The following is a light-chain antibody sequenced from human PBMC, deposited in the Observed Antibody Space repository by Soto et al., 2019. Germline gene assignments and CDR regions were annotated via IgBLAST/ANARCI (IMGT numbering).Light chain of an antibody. CDR2: DAS. CDR3: QQRSNWPPL. CDR1: QSVSSY. J-gene: IGKJ4*01. V-gene: IGKV3-11*01. Sequence: EIVLTQSPATLSLSPGERATLSCRASQSVSSYLAWYQQKPGQAPRLLIYDASNRATGIPARFSGSGSGTDFTLTISSLEPEDFAVYYCQQRSNWPPLFGGGTNVEIK.